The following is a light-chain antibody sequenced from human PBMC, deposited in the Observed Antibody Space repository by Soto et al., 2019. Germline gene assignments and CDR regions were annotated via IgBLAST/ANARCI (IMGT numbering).Light chain of an antibody. CDR3: QQANEFPST. J-gene: IGKJ2*01. Sequence: DSQMTQSPSAVSASLGDRVTITCRASRDINNWLAWYQQQPGRAPTLLIYAAYSLQTGVPSRFSGRQSGTDFSLTITHLQPEDFATYYCQQANEFPSTFGQGTKVDTK. CDR1: RDINNW. V-gene: IGKV1D-12*01. CDR2: AAY.